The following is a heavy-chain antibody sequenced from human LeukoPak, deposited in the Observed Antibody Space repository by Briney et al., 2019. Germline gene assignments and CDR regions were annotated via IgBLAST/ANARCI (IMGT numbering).Heavy chain of an antibody. CDR3: VVGGSPGY. D-gene: IGHD2-15*01. V-gene: IGHV3-74*01. J-gene: IGHJ4*02. CDR2: ISTDGYTT. Sequence: GGSLRLSCAASGLAFSAYKMHWIRQAPRKGLVWVSRISTDGYTTDYADFVQGRFTASRDNTKNTWSLEMNSLRAEDTAVYYCVVGGSPGYWGQGTLVTVSS. CDR1: GLAFSAYK.